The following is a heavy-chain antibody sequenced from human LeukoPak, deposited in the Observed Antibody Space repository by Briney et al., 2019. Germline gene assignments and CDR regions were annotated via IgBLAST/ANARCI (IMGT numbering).Heavy chain of an antibody. CDR2: IYHRGNT. V-gene: IGHV4-38-2*02. CDR3: AREVESWFGDLLSYFDS. D-gene: IGHD3-10*01. CDR1: GFSIGTGYS. J-gene: IGHJ4*02. Sequence: SSETLSLTCSVSGFSIGTGYSWGWIRQPPGKGLEWIGTIYHRGNTYYNPSLMSRVTISLDTSKNQFSLRLTSVTAADTALYYCAREVESWFGDLLSYFDSWGQGTQVTVSS.